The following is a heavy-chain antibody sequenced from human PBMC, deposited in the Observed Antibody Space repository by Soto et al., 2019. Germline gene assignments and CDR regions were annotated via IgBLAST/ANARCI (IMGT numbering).Heavy chain of an antibody. J-gene: IGHJ4*02. CDR3: ARDPGASDYGDYQPYFDY. CDR1: GFTFSSYS. D-gene: IGHD4-17*01. V-gene: IGHV3-48*01. CDR2: ISSSSSTI. Sequence: GGSLRLSCAASGFTFSSYSMNWVRQAPGKGLEWVSYISSSSSTIYYADSVKGRFTISRDNAKNSLYLQMNSLRAEDTAVYYCARDPGASDYGDYQPYFDYWGQGTLVTVSS.